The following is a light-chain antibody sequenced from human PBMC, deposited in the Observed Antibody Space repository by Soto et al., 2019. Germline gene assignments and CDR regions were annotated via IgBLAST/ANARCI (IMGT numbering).Light chain of an antibody. CDR1: QSVNIY. CDR2: GAS. V-gene: IGKV3-11*01. CDR3: QQRSNWPLT. Sequence: EIVMTQSPATLSVSPGERATLSCRASQSVNIYLAWYQQKPGQAPRLLIFGASNRATGIPARFSGSGSGTDFTLTISSLEPEDFAVYYCQQRSNWPLTFGGGTRWISN. J-gene: IGKJ4*01.